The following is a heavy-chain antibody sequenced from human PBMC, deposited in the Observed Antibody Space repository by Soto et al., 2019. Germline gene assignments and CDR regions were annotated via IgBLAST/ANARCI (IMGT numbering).Heavy chain of an antibody. Sequence: PSETLSLTCTVSGDSISSYYWTWIRQPPGKGLEYIGYIYYSGRTYYNPSLKSRVTISVDTSKNQFSLKLSSVTAADTAVYYCARGHLGIKTNGTWYDFDYWGQGTLVTVSS. CDR2: IYYSGRT. CDR3: ARGHLGIKTNGTWYDFDY. D-gene: IGHD2-15*01. CDR1: GDSISSYY. V-gene: IGHV4-59*01. J-gene: IGHJ4*02.